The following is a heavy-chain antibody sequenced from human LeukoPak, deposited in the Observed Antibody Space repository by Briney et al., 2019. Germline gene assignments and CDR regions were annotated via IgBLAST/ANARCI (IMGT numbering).Heavy chain of an antibody. Sequence: ASVKVSCKASGYTFTSYGISWVRQAPGQGLEGMGWISAYNGNTNYAQKLQGRVTMTTDTSTSTAYMELRSLRSDDTAVYYCARETGYSSGWYGGIDYWGQGTLVTVSS. D-gene: IGHD6-19*01. V-gene: IGHV1-18*01. CDR3: ARETGYSSGWYGGIDY. J-gene: IGHJ4*02. CDR1: GYTFTSYG. CDR2: ISAYNGNT.